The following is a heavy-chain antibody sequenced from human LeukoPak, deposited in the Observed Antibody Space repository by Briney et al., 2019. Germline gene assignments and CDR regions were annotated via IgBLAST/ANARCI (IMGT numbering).Heavy chain of an antibody. CDR2: INPNSGGT. CDR3: ARTSNWNYVSFDY. D-gene: IGHD1-7*01. V-gene: IGHV1-2*02. Sequence: ASVKVSCKASGYTFTGYYMHWARQAPGQGLEWMGWINPNSGGTNYAQKFQGRVTMTRDTSISTAYMELSRLRSDDTAVYYCARTSNWNYVSFDYWGQGTLVTVSS. J-gene: IGHJ4*02. CDR1: GYTFTGYY.